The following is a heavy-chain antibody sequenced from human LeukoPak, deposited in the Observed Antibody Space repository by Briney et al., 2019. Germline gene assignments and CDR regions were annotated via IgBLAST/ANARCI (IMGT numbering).Heavy chain of an antibody. CDR2: INWNGGST. CDR1: GFTFDDYG. CDR3: ARQKPYCSSTSCYVFDY. D-gene: IGHD2-2*01. J-gene: IGHJ4*02. V-gene: IGHV3-20*04. Sequence: GGSLRLSCAASGFTFDDYGMSWVRQAPGKGLEWVSGINWNGGSTGYADSVKGRFTISRDNAKNSLYLQMNSLRAEDTAVYYCARQKPYCSSTSCYVFDYWGQGTLVTVSS.